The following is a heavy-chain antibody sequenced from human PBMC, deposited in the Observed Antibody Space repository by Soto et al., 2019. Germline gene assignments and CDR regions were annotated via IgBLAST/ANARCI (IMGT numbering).Heavy chain of an antibody. CDR2: FDPEDGET. CDR1: GYTLTELS. CDR3: ATYDILTGYYHFDY. Sequence: GASVKVSCKVSGYTLTELSMHWVRQAPGKGLEWMGGFDPEDGETIYAQKFQGRVTMTEDTSTDTAYMELSSLRSEDTAVYYCATYDILTGYYHFDYWGQGTLVTVSS. D-gene: IGHD3-9*01. J-gene: IGHJ4*02. V-gene: IGHV1-24*01.